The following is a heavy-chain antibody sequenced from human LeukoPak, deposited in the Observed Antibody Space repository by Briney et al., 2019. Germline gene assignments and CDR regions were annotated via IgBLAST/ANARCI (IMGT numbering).Heavy chain of an antibody. CDR3: ARFDYGSGSYDY. V-gene: IGHV3-7*04. Sequence: GGSLRLSCAASAFTLSNYAMSWVRQAPGKGLEWVANIKQDGSEKYYVDSVKGRFTISRDNAKNSLYLQMNSLRAEDTAVYYCARFDYGSGSYDYWGQGTLVTVSS. CDR2: IKQDGSEK. D-gene: IGHD3-10*01. CDR1: AFTLSNYA. J-gene: IGHJ4*02.